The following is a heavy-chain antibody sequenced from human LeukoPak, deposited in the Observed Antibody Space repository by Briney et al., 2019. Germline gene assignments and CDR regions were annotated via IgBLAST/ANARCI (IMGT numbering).Heavy chain of an antibody. V-gene: IGHV3-7*01. Sequence: GGSLRLSCAASGFTFSSYWMRWVRQAPGKGLEWVANIKQDGSEKYYVDSVKGRFTISRDNAKNSLYLQMNSLRAEDTAVYYCARDRRVGATWFDYWGQGTLVTVSS. CDR2: IKQDGSEK. CDR1: GFTFSSYW. CDR3: ARDRRVGATWFDY. J-gene: IGHJ4*02. D-gene: IGHD1-26*01.